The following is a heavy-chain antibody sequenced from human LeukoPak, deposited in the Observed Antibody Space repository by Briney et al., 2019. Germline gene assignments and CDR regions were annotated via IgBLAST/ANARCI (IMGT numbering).Heavy chain of an antibody. J-gene: IGHJ4*02. V-gene: IGHV4-30-4*08. CDR3: HVVPAAIIPDPHYYFDY. CDR2: IYYSGST. D-gene: IGHD2-2*02. Sequence: SQTLSLTCTVSGGSISSGDYYWSWLRQPPGRGLEWIGYIYYSGSTYYNPSLKSRVTISVDTSKNQFSLKLSSVTAADTAVYYCHVVPAAIIPDPHYYFDYWGQGTLVTVSS. CDR1: GGSISSGDYY.